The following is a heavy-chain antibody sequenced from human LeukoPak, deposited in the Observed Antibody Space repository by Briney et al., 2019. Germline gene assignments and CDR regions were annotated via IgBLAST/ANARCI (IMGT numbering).Heavy chain of an antibody. D-gene: IGHD3-10*01. CDR1: GGSISSGGYY. Sequence: SQTLSLTCTVSGGSISSGGYYWSWIRQHPGKGLEWIGYIYYSGSTYYNPSLKSRVTISVDRSKNQFSLKLSSVTAADTAVYYCARGTSFHGSGSFGKYYFDYWGQGTLVTVSS. V-gene: IGHV4-31*03. CDR3: ARGTSFHGSGSFGKYYFDY. J-gene: IGHJ4*02. CDR2: IYYSGST.